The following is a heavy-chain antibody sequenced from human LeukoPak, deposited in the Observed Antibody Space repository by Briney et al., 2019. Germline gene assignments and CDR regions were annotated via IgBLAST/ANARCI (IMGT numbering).Heavy chain of an antibody. CDR3: AREVIRARSIDY. CDR1: GFTFSSYG. Sequence: GGSLRLSCAASGFTFSSYGMHWVRQAPGKGLEWVAFIRYDGSNKYYADSVKGRFTISRDNSKNTLYLQMNSLRAEDTAVYYCAREVIRARSIDYWGQGTLVTVSS. D-gene: IGHD3-16*02. V-gene: IGHV3-30*02. J-gene: IGHJ4*02. CDR2: IRYDGSNK.